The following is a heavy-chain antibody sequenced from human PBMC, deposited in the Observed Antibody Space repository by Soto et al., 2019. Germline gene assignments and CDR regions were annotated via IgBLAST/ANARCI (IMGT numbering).Heavy chain of an antibody. V-gene: IGHV4-31*03. CDR2: IHYSGRT. Sequence: QVQLQESGPGLVKPSQTLSLTCTVSGGSISSGGYYWSWIRQHPGKGLERIGYIHYSGRTYYNPSLKSRVTISVDTSKNQFCMKLSSVTASDTAMYYCARELHYDSSGYDDVGRYFDLWGRGTLVTVAS. CDR3: ARELHYDSSGYDDVGRYFDL. D-gene: IGHD3-22*01. CDR1: GGSISSGGYY. J-gene: IGHJ2*01.